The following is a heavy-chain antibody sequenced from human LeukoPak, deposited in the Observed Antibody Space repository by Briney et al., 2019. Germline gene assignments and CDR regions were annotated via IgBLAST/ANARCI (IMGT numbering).Heavy chain of an antibody. Sequence: SETLSLTCTVSGGSISRTDYYWGWIRQPPGKGLEWIGSIFYTGNTYYNPSLKSRVAISIDTSKNRFSLIVNSVPAADTAMYFCARDINAAVWADWGQGTLVTVSS. CDR3: ARDINAAVWAD. V-gene: IGHV4-39*07. CDR2: IFYTGNT. CDR1: GGSISRTDYY. J-gene: IGHJ4*02. D-gene: IGHD1-14*01.